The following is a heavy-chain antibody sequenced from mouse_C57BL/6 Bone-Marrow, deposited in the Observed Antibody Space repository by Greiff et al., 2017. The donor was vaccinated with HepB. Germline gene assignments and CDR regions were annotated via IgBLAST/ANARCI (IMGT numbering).Heavy chain of an antibody. CDR1: GFNIKDYY. CDR2: IDPEDGET. CDR3: AIASLYDYDAHYFDY. J-gene: IGHJ2*01. V-gene: IGHV14-2*01. D-gene: IGHD2-4*01. Sequence: VHVKQSGAELVKPGASVKLSCTASGFNIKDYYMHWVKQRTEQGLEWIGRIDPEDGETKYAPKFQDKTTITSDTSPNTAYLQLSSLTSEDTAVDYCAIASLYDYDAHYFDYWGQGTTLTVSS.